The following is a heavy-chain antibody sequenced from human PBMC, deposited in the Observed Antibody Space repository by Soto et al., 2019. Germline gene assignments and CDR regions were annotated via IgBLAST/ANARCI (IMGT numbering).Heavy chain of an antibody. CDR1: GGSISRGGFS. J-gene: IGHJ6*01. Sequence: QLQLRESGSRLVQSSQTLSLTCGVSGGSISRGGFSWSWIRQPPGKGLEWIGYIYNSVKSYYDPSVGSRVTMSIDGAKNSFSLNLTSVTGADTAVYYCAVSGKSGMDVWGQGTSVIVSS. CDR3: AVSGKSGMDV. V-gene: IGHV4-30-2*01. CDR2: IYNSVKS. D-gene: IGHD3-10*01.